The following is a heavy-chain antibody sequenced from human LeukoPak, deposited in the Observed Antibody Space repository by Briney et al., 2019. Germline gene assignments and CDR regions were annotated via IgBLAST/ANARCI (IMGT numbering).Heavy chain of an antibody. V-gene: IGHV1-2*02. D-gene: IGHD1-26*01. CDR3: ARDRPHTSMNAFDV. Sequence: GASVKVSFKASGYPFTNNYIHWMRPAPGQGLEWMGWINPNGGATRFAQKFQGRVSMTRDTSITTANMDLSSLRSDDTAVYYCARDRPHTSMNAFDVWGQGTLVTVSS. J-gene: IGHJ3*01. CDR2: INPNGGAT. CDR1: GYPFTNNY.